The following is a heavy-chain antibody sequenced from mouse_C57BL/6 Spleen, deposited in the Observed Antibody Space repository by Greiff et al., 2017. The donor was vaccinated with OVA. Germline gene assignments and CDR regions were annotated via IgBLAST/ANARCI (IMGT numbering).Heavy chain of an antibody. CDR2: IYPGSGNT. J-gene: IGHJ2*01. CDR3: ARYYGNYEDYFDD. V-gene: IGHV1-66*01. CDR1: GYSFTSYY. Sequence: QVQLQQSGPELVKPGASVKISCKASGYSFTSYYIPWVKQRPGQGLEWIGWIYPGSGNTKYNEKFKGKATLTADPSSSTAYVQLSSLTSEDSAVYYCARYYGNYEDYFDDWGQGTTLTVSS. D-gene: IGHD2-1*01.